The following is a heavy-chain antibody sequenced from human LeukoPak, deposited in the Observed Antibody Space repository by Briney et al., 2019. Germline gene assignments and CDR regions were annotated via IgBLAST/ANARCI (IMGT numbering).Heavy chain of an antibody. D-gene: IGHD6-13*01. Sequence: GGSLRLSCAASGFTFSSYAMSWVRQAPGKGLEWVSAISGSGGSTYYADSVRGRFTISRDNSKNTLYLQMNSLRAEDTAVYYCAKLLAAAPHYFDYWGQGTLVTVSS. V-gene: IGHV3-23*01. CDR3: AKLLAAAPHYFDY. CDR2: ISGSGGST. CDR1: GFTFSSYA. J-gene: IGHJ4*02.